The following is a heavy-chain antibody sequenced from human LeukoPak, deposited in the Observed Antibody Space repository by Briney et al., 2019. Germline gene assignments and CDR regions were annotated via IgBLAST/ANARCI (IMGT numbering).Heavy chain of an antibody. D-gene: IGHD2-2*02. CDR2: PYHSGST. Sequence: SETLSLTCIVSGYSISSGYYWGLTRPPPGKVLEWIGNPYHSGSTYYNPSLRSRATISGDTSKNQFYLSVSSVSAADTAVYYCARGCSSTGCYTRSFDPWGQGPLVTVSS. V-gene: IGHV4-38-2*02. CDR1: GYSISSGYY. J-gene: IGHJ5*02. CDR3: ARGCSSTGCYTRSFDP.